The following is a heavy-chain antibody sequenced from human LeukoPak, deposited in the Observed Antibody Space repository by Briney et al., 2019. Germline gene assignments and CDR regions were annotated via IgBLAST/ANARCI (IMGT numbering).Heavy chain of an antibody. CDR2: ISYDGSNK. V-gene: IGHV3-30-3*01. Sequence: GRSLRLSCAASGFTFSSYAMHWVRQAPGKGLEWVAVISYDGSNKYYADSVKGRFTISRDNSKNTLYLQMNSLRAEDTAVYYCARDWDYFDYWGQGTLVTVSS. J-gene: IGHJ4*02. CDR1: GFTFSSYA. D-gene: IGHD3-16*01. CDR3: ARDWDYFDY.